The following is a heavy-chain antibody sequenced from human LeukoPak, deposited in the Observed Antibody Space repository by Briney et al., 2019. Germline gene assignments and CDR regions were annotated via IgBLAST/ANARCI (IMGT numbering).Heavy chain of an antibody. J-gene: IGHJ6*04. CDR3: ARDDPDYYAGMDV. Sequence: PGGPLRLSCAASGFIFNTYSMNWVRQAPGKGLEWISYISSSSGTIFYAESVKGRFTISRDNAEKSLYLQMNSLGAEDTAVYYCARDDPDYYAGMDVWGKGTTVTVSS. CDR2: ISSSSGTI. V-gene: IGHV3-48*04. CDR1: GFIFNTYS.